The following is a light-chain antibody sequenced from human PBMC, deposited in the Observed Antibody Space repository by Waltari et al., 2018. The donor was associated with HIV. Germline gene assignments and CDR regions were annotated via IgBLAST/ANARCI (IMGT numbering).Light chain of an antibody. J-gene: IGLJ1*01. CDR2: SNN. CDR1: RTNIGSNT. V-gene: IGLV1-44*01. Sequence: QSILTQPPSASGTPGQRVTVSCSGSRTNIGSNTVNWYQQLPGTAPKLLIYSNNQRPSGVPARFSGSTSVTSASLAISGLQSDDVADYYCAAWDDSLGAHYVFGTGTKVTVL. CDR3: AAWDDSLGAHYV.